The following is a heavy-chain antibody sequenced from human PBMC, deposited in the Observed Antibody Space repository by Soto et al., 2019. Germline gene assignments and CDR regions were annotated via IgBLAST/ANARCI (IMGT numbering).Heavy chain of an antibody. CDR1: GFTFSDYY. CDR2: ISSSGSTI. V-gene: IGHV3-11*01. Sequence: QVQLVESGGGLVKPGGSPRLSCAASGFTFSDYYMSWIRQAPGKGLEWVSYISSSGSTIYYADSVKGRFTISRDNAKNSLYLQMNSLRAEDTAVYYCARAFLEWLLYRSYYYYYMDVWGKGTTVTVSS. CDR3: ARAFLEWLLYRSYYYYYMDV. D-gene: IGHD3-3*02. J-gene: IGHJ6*03.